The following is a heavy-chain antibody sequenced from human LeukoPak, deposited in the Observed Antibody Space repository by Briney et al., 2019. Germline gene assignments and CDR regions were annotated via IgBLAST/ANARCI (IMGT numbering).Heavy chain of an antibody. Sequence: PSETLSLICTVSGGSISSYYWSWIRQPPGKGLEWIGYIYHSGSTDYNPSLKSRVTISVDTSKSQFSLKLTSVTAADTAVYYCATLTTVVTAYYFDYWGQGTLVTVSS. CDR2: IYHSGST. D-gene: IGHD4-23*01. CDR3: ATLTTVVTAYYFDY. V-gene: IGHV4-4*09. CDR1: GGSISSYY. J-gene: IGHJ4*02.